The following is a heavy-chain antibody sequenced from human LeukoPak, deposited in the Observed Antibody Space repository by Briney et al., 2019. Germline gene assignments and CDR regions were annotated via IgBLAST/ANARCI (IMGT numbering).Heavy chain of an antibody. CDR3: ARDGLGYSSGWYYFDY. CDR1: GFTFSSYA. Sequence: GGSLRLSCAASGFTFSSYAMHWVRQAPGKGLEWVAVISYDGSNKYYADSVKGRFTIPRDNSKNTLYLQMNSLRAEDTAVYYCARDGLGYSSGWYYFDYWGQGTLVTVSS. D-gene: IGHD6-19*01. J-gene: IGHJ4*02. CDR2: ISYDGSNK. V-gene: IGHV3-30*04.